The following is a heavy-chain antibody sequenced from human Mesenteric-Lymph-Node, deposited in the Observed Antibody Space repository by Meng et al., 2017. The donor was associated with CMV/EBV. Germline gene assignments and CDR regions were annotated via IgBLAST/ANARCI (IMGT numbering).Heavy chain of an antibody. V-gene: IGHV4-30-4*08. J-gene: IGHJ5*02. CDR1: GDSISSGDYY. CDR3: GRIKVGWFDP. Sequence: SCTVSGDSISSGDYYWSWFRQPPGKGLEWIGYIHHSGGTNYNPSLKSRINISIDTSRNHFSLKLSSVTAADTAVYYCGRIKVGWFDPWGQGTLVTVSS. CDR2: IHHSGGT.